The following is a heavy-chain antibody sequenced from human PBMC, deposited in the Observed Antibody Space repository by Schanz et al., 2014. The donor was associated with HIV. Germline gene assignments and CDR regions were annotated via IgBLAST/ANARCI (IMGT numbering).Heavy chain of an antibody. D-gene: IGHD6-19*01. V-gene: IGHV3-21*01. CDR2: ISDRSDYL. CDR3: AKDRTDSGWYKEGPRELGE. J-gene: IGHJ4*02. Sequence: VQLVESGGGVVQPGRSLRLSCAASGFTFSSFGMHWVRQAPGKGLEWVSSISDRSDYLHYADSVKGRFTISRDNAKNSLYLQMSSLRAEDTAVYYCAKDRTDSGWYKEGPRELGEWGQGTLVTVSS. CDR1: GFTFSSFG.